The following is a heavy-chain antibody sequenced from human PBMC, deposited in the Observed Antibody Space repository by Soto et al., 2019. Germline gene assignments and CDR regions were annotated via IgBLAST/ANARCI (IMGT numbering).Heavy chain of an antibody. J-gene: IGHJ6*02. CDR2: VRGDFVTT. CDR3: ARDIVVVPAAILPHYYYYGMDV. CDR1: GFTFSDHA. D-gene: IGHD2-2*01. V-gene: IGHV3-23*01. Sequence: GGSLRLSCATSGFTFSDHAMHWVRQAPGEGLEWVSGVRGDFVTTPYADSVKGRFTISRDNSKNTLYLQMNSLRAEDTAVYYCARDIVVVPAAILPHYYYYGMDVWGQGTTVTVSS.